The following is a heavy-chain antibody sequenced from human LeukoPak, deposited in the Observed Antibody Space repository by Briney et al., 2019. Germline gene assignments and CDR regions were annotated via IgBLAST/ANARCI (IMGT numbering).Heavy chain of an antibody. CDR1: GFTFSSYS. CDR3: ARGGSLAAAGFDP. D-gene: IGHD6-13*01. J-gene: IGHJ5*02. V-gene: IGHV3-33*08. CDR2: IWYDGSHK. Sequence: GGSLRLSCAASGFTFSSYSMNWVRQAPGKGLEWVAVIWYDGSHKYHADSVKGRFTISRDNSKNTLYLQMNSLRAEDTAVYYCARGGSLAAAGFDPWGQGTLVTVSS.